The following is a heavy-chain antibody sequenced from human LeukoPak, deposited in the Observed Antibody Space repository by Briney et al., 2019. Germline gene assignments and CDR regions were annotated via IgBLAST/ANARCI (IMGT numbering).Heavy chain of an antibody. CDR3: ARGAVTMVRGGAFDI. D-gene: IGHD3-10*01. Sequence: PSETLSLTCTVSGGSIGGYYWSWLRQPPGMGLEWIGYIYSSGGINYNPSLKSRLTISVDTSKNQFSLKLSSVTAADTAVYYCARGAVTMVRGGAFDIWGQGTMVTVSS. CDR2: IYSSGGI. CDR1: GGSIGGYY. J-gene: IGHJ3*02. V-gene: IGHV4-59*01.